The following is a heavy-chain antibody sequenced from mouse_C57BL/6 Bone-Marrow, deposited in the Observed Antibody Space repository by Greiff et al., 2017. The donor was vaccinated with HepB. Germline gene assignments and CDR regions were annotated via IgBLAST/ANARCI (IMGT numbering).Heavy chain of an antibody. CDR2: IWGVGST. CDR1: GFSFTSYG. Sequence: VQLKESGPGLVAPSQSLSITCTVSGFSFTSYGVDWVRQSPGKGLEWLGVIWGVGSTNYNSALKSRLSISKDNSKSQVFLKMNSLQTDDTAMYYCDSGYGSSPLYAMDYWGQGTSVTVSS. CDR3: DSGYGSSPLYAMDY. J-gene: IGHJ4*01. D-gene: IGHD1-1*01. V-gene: IGHV2-6*01.